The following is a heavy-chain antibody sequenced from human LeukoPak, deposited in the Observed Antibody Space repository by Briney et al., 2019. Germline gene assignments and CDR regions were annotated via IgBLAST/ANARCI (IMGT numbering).Heavy chain of an antibody. V-gene: IGHV3-30*18. J-gene: IGHJ5*02. CDR1: RFTFSSYG. D-gene: IGHD6-13*01. CDR2: ISYDGSNK. Sequence: GGSLRLSCAASRFTFSSYGMHWVRQPPGKGLEWVAVISYDGSNKYYGDSVKGRFTISRDNSKNTLYLQMNSLSAEDTAIYYCAKGYGQQLVNNWFDPWGQGTLVTVSS. CDR3: AKGYGQQLVNNWFDP.